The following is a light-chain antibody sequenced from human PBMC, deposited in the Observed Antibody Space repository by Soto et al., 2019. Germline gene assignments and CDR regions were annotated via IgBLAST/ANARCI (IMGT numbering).Light chain of an antibody. J-gene: IGKJ1*01. Sequence: DIQMTQSPSTLSASVGDRVTITCRASQSISSWLAWYQQKPGKAPKVLIYDASSLESGVPSRFSGSGSGTEFTLTISSLQPDEFATYYCQQYNNYPLTFGQGTKVETK. CDR3: QQYNNYPLT. V-gene: IGKV1-5*01. CDR1: QSISSW. CDR2: DAS.